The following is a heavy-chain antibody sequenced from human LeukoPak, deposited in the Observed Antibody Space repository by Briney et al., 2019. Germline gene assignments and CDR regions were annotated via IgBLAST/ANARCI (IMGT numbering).Heavy chain of an antibody. D-gene: IGHD6-13*01. CDR2: IWYDGSNK. V-gene: IGHV3-33*01. CDR3: ARVRQQLVRGVNWFDP. CDR1: GFTFSSYG. J-gene: IGHJ5*02. Sequence: PGGSLTLSCAASGFTFSSYGMHWVRQAPVKGLEWVAVIWYDGSNKYYADSVKGRFTISRDNSKNTLYLQMNSLRAEDTAVYYCARVRQQLVRGVNWFDPWGQGTLVTVSS.